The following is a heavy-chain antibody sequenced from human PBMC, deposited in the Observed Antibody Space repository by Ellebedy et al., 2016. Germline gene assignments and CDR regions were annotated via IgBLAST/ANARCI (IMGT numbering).Heavy chain of an antibody. CDR1: GFSFSSYG. D-gene: IGHD3-22*01. J-gene: IGHJ4*01. V-gene: IGHV3-23*01. CDR3: AKAGKWLPYYFDY. CDR2: ISGRSGTT. Sequence: GESLKISCSASGFSFSSYGMHWVRQAPGKGLEWVSSISGRSGTTYYADSVKGRFTIPRDNSKNTLYVQMNSLRADDTAVYYCAKAGKWLPYYFDYWGHGTLVTVSS.